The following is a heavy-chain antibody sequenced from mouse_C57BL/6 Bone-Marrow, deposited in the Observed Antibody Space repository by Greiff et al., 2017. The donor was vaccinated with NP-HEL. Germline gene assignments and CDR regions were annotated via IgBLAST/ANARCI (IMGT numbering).Heavy chain of an antibody. CDR3: ARERNRRAWFAY. Sequence: VQLQESGPGLVAPSQSLSITCTVSGFSLTSYAISWVRQPPGKGLEWLGVIWTGGGTNYNSAHKSSMSISNDNTKCKVFLKMSSLQTDDTATYYCARERNRRAWFAYWGQGTRVTVSA. CDR1: GFSLTSYA. V-gene: IGHV2-9-1*01. CDR2: IWTGGGT. D-gene: IGHD2-14*01. J-gene: IGHJ3*01.